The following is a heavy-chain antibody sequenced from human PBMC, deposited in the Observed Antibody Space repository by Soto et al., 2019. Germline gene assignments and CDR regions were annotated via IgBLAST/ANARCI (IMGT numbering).Heavy chain of an antibody. CDR2: ITGGNT. CDR1: GFTLGTYG. J-gene: IGHJ4*02. Sequence: EVQLLESGGGLIQPGGSLRLSCAASGFTLGTYGMGWVRQAPGKGLEWVSTITGGNTYYAASVKGRFTISRDNSKNTLYLQMSNLRADDTALYYCAKDKERGGYDSDFDSWGQGTLVTVSS. CDR3: AKDKERGGYDSDFDS. D-gene: IGHD3-3*01. V-gene: IGHV3-23*01.